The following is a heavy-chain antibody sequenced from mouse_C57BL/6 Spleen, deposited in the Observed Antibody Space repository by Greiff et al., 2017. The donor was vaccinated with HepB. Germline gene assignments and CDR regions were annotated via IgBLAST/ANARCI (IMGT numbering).Heavy chain of an antibody. CDR3: ARDANYYPFAY. CDR1: GFTFSDFY. D-gene: IGHD2-1*01. J-gene: IGHJ3*01. V-gene: IGHV7-1*01. CDR2: SRNKANDYTT. Sequence: EVQVVESGGGLVQSGRSLRLSCATSGFTFSDFYMEWVRQAPGKGLEWIAASRNKANDYTTEYSASVKGRFIVSRDTSQSILYLQMNALRAEDTAIYYCARDANYYPFAYWGQGTLVTVSA.